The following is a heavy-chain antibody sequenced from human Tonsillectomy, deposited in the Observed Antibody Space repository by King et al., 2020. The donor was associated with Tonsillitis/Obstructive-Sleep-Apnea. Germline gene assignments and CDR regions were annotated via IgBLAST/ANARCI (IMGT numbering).Heavy chain of an antibody. J-gene: IGHJ4*02. CDR3: ARGLVWGGYYAYYFDY. D-gene: IGHD3-3*01. Sequence: VQLVESGGGLVQPGGSLRLYCAAFGFTFSSYEMNWVRQAPGKGLEWVSYISSSGTIKYYADSVKGRFTIFRDNARNSLYLQMNSLRAEDTAVYYCARGLVWGGYYAYYFDYWGQGTLVTVSS. CDR1: GFTFSSYE. V-gene: IGHV3-48*03. CDR2: ISSSGTIK.